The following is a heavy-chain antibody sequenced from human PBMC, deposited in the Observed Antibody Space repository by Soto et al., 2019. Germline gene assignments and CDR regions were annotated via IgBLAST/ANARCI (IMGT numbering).Heavy chain of an antibody. Sequence: ASVQVSCKASGYTFTSYAMHWVRQAPGQRLEWMGWINAGNGNTKYSQKFQGRVTITRDTSASTPYMELSSLRSEDTAVYYCARSSGDTFGRWFDPWGQGTLVTVSS. CDR2: INAGNGNT. D-gene: IGHD3-10*01. J-gene: IGHJ5*02. CDR1: GYTFTSYA. CDR3: ARSSGDTFGRWFDP. V-gene: IGHV1-3*01.